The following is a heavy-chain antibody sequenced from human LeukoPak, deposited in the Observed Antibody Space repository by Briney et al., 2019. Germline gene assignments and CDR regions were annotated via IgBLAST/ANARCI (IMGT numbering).Heavy chain of an antibody. CDR1: GFTFSSYA. Sequence: GGSLRLSCAASGFTFSSYAMSWVRQAPGKGLGWVSAISGSGGSTYYADSVKGRFTISRDNSKITLYLQMNSLRAEDTAVYYCAKDATVTIIRSSYGMDVWGQGTTVTVSS. D-gene: IGHD4-17*01. V-gene: IGHV3-23*01. CDR3: AKDATVTIIRSSYGMDV. CDR2: ISGSGGST. J-gene: IGHJ6*02.